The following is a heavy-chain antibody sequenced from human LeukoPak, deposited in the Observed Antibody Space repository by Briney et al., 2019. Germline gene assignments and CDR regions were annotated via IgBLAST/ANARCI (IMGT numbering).Heavy chain of an antibody. CDR2: IIPIFGTA. J-gene: IGHJ5*02. V-gene: IGHV1-69*13. CDR3: ARDRAHTATHRGPFKS. Sequence: SVKVSCKASGGTFSSYAISWVRQAPGQGLEWMGGIIPIFGTANYAQKFQGRVTITADESTSAAYMELSSLRSEDTAVYYCARDRAHTATHRGPFKSWGQGTLVTVSS. CDR1: GGTFSSYA. D-gene: IGHD5-18*01.